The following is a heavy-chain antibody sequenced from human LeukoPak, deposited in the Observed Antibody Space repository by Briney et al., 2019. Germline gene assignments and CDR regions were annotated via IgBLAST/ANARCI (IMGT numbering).Heavy chain of an antibody. Sequence: ASVKVSCKASGYTFTGYNIHWMRQAPGQGLEWMGWINPNGGGTNYAQNFQGRVTMTMDTSITTVYMEVSGPTPDDTAVYYCARAVRVTTDFDCWGQGTLVTVSS. J-gene: IGHJ4*02. CDR1: GYTFTGYN. CDR2: INPNGGGT. V-gene: IGHV1-2*02. CDR3: ARAVRVTTDFDC. D-gene: IGHD2-21*02.